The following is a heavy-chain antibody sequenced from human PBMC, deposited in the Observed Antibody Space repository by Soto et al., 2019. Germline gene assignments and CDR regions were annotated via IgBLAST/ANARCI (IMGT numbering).Heavy chain of an antibody. J-gene: IGHJ6*02. Sequence: QVQLQESGPGLVKPSQTLSLTCTVSGGSISSGGYYWSWIRQHPGKGLEWIGYIYYSGSTYYNPSLKSLVTISVDTYKNQFSLKLSSVTAADTAVYYCAASCVGCGGFNYYGMDVWGQGTTVTVSS. CDR2: IYYSGST. D-gene: IGHD2-21*01. V-gene: IGHV4-31*01. CDR3: AASCVGCGGFNYYGMDV. CDR1: GGSISSGGYY.